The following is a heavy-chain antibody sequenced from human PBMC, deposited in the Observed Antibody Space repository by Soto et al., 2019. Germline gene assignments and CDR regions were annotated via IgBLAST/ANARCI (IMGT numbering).Heavy chain of an antibody. D-gene: IGHD6-19*01. CDR2: IWYDGGNK. Sequence: QVQLVESGGGVVQPGRSLRLSCAASGFNFSSYVMHWVRQAPGKGLEWVAVIWYDGGNKYYADSVKGRFTISRDNSKNTLYLQMNSLRAEDTAVYYCARDGQWLPRDRIRSSYYADYWGQGTLVTASS. CDR3: ARDGQWLPRDRIRSSYYADY. CDR1: GFNFSSYV. V-gene: IGHV3-33*01. J-gene: IGHJ4*02.